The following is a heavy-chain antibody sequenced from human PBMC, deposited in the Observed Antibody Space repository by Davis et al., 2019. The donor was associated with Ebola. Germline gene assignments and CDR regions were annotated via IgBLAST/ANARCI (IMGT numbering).Heavy chain of an antibody. CDR1: GGSISSSSYY. V-gene: IGHV4-39*07. J-gene: IGHJ4*02. Sequence: PSETLSLTCTVSGGSISSSSYYWGWIRQPPGKGLEWIGSIYYSGSTYYNPSLKSRVTISVDTSKNQFSLKLSSVTAADTAVYYCARGKSVVTALLPFRYWGQGTLVTVSS. CDR2: IYYSGST. D-gene: IGHD3-22*01. CDR3: ARGKSVVTALLPFRY.